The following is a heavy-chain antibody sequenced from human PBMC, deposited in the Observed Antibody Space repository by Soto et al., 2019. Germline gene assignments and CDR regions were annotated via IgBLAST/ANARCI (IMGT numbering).Heavy chain of an antibody. D-gene: IGHD2-15*01. CDR1: EYIFTSNL. CDR3: ARYLLGMDV. J-gene: IGHJ6*02. CDR2: IDPNDSYT. Sequence: GESLKISCNGSEYIFTSNLISWVRQTPGKGLEWMGRIDPNDSYTNYSPSFQGHVTISADKSISTAYLQWSSLKASDTAIYYCARYLLGMDVWGQGTTVTVSS. V-gene: IGHV5-10-1*01.